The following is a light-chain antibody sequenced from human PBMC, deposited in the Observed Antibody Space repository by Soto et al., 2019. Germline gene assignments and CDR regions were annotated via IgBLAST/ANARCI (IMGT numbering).Light chain of an antibody. CDR3: QQAKSFPLT. CDR1: QDIGSR. J-gene: IGKJ4*01. V-gene: IGKV1D-12*01. CDR2: GGS. Sequence: DIQMTQTPSSMSASVGDRVTITCRASQDIGSRLAWYQHKPGKGPKLLIYGGSSLQSGVPSRFNGSASGTDFSLTISSLQAEDFATYFCQQAKSFPLTFGGGTKVEI.